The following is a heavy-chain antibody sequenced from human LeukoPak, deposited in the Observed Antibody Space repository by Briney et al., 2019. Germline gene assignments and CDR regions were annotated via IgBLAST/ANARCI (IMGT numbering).Heavy chain of an antibody. J-gene: IGHJ6*03. CDR1: GFTFSSYE. CDR2: ISSSGSTI. CDR3: ARDRLYYGDYNIRWGQRYYYYYMDV. D-gene: IGHD4-17*01. Sequence: PGGSLRLSCAASGFTFSSYEMNWVRQAPGKGLEWVSYISSSGSTIYYADSVKGRFTISRDNAKNSLYLQMNSLRAEDTAVYYCARDRLYYGDYNIRWGQRYYYYYMDVWGKGTTVTVSS. V-gene: IGHV3-48*03.